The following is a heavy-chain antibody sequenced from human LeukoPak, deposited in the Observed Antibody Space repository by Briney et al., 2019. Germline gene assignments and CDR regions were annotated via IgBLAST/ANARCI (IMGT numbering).Heavy chain of an antibody. J-gene: IGHJ6*03. CDR3: ARRSGYSSSWIPYYYHYMDV. CDR2: INHSGST. V-gene: IGHV4-34*01. D-gene: IGHD6-13*01. CDR1: GGSFSGYY. Sequence: SETLSLTCAVYGGSFSGYYWSWIRQPPGKGLEWIGEINHSGSTNYNPSLKSRVTISVDRSKNQFSLKLSSVIAADMAVYYCARRSGYSSSWIPYYYHYMDVWGKGTTVTISS.